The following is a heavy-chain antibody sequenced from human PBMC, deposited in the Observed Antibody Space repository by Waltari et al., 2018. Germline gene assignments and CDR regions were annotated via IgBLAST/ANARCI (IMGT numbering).Heavy chain of an antibody. J-gene: IGHJ4*02. CDR3: ARVSKGIHFDY. V-gene: IGHV3-7*04. CDR2: IKEDVTEE. Sequence: EVQLVESGGGLVQPGGSLRLSCTASGFTFVNYWMSGVRQAPGKGLQWVAYIKEDVTEESYLDSLKGRFTISRDDAKNSLHLQMNSLRVEDTAIYYCARVSKGIHFDYWGQGTLVTVSS. CDR1: GFTFVNYW.